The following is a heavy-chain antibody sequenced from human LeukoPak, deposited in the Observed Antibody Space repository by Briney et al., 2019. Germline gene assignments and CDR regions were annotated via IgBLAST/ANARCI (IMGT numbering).Heavy chain of an antibody. V-gene: IGHV4-59*08. CDR2: ISYSGST. CDR3: ARHGYSSSDWFDP. J-gene: IGHJ5*02. CDR1: GGSINTYY. D-gene: IGHD6-13*01. Sequence: SETLSLTCTVSGGSINTYYWSWIRQPPGKGLEWIGYISYSGSTNYNPSLKSRVAISLDTSKNQFSLKLSSVTAADTAVYYCARHGYSSSDWFDPWGQGTLVTVSS.